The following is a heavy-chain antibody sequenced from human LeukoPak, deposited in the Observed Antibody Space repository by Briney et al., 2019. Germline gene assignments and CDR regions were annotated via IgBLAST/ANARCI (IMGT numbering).Heavy chain of an antibody. CDR1: GGSISSYY. D-gene: IGHD6-19*01. CDR2: IYYSGST. CDR3: ASTTVAGSWYFDY. V-gene: IGHV4-59*01. Sequence: SETLSLTCTVSGGSISSYYWSWIRQPQRKGLDWIGYIYYSGSTNYSPSLKSRVTISVDTSKNQFSLKLSSVTAADTAVYYCASTTVAGSWYFDYWGQGTLVTVSS. J-gene: IGHJ4*02.